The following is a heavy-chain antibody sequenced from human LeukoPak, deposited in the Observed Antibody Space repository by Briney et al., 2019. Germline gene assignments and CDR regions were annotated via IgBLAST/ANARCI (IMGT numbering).Heavy chain of an antibody. D-gene: IGHD3-22*01. J-gene: IGHJ4*02. V-gene: IGHV3-33*01. CDR3: ARDYYYDSSGYSWYFDY. CDR2: IWYDGSNK. CDR1: GFTFSSYG. Sequence: PGGSLRLSCAASGFTFSSYGMHWVRQAPGKGLEWVAVIWYDGSNKYYADSVKGRFTISRDNSKNTLYLQMNSLRAGDTAVYYCARDYYYDSSGYSWYFDYWGQGTLVTVSS.